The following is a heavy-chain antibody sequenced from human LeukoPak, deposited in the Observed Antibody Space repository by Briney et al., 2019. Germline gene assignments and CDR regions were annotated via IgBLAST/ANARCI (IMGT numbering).Heavy chain of an antibody. CDR2: IYYSGSA. CDR3: ARGTVTTSMKAFDI. J-gene: IGHJ3*02. Sequence: SETLSLTCTVSGGSISGYYWSWIRQRPGEGLEWIGYIYYSGSANYNPSLRSRVIILVDTSKNQFSLKLSSVTAADTAVYYCARGTVTTSMKAFDIWGQGTMVTVSS. CDR1: GGSISGYY. D-gene: IGHD4-17*01. V-gene: IGHV4-59*08.